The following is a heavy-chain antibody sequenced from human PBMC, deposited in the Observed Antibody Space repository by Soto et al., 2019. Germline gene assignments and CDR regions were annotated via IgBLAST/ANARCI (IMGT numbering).Heavy chain of an antibody. V-gene: IGHV1-2*02. CDR3: ARDPDGYFNFDY. CDR2: INPNSGGT. D-gene: IGHD5-12*01. Sequence: ASVKVSCKASGYTFTGYYVHWVRQAPGQGLEWMGWINPNSGGTNYAQKFQGRVTMTRDTSISTAYMELSRLRSDDTAVYYCARDPDGYFNFDYWGQGTLVTVSS. CDR1: GYTFTGYY. J-gene: IGHJ4*02.